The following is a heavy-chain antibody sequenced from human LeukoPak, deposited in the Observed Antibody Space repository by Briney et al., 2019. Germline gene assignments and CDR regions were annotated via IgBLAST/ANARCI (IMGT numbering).Heavy chain of an antibody. Sequence: SETLSLTCTVSGGSISSYYWSWIRQPPGKGLEWIGYIYYSESTNYNPSLKSRVTISVDTSKNQFSLKLSSVTAADTAVYYCAREGGNSGWPGGSWFDPWGQGTLVTVSS. CDR3: AREGGNSGWPGGSWFDP. CDR1: GGSISSYY. CDR2: IYYSEST. D-gene: IGHD6-19*01. V-gene: IGHV4-59*01. J-gene: IGHJ5*02.